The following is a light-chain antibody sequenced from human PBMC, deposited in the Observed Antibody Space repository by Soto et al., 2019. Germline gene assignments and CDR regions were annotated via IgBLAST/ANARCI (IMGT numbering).Light chain of an antibody. J-gene: IGKJ1*01. Sequence: DIQLTQSPSSLSASVGDTVTINCRASQSISSWLAWYQQKPGQTPKLLIYDASTLESGVPSRFGGSEAETEFTLTISGLQPDDFATYYCQQYNIFPWTFGQGTRVEIK. CDR2: DAS. CDR3: QQYNIFPWT. CDR1: QSISSW. V-gene: IGKV1-5*01.